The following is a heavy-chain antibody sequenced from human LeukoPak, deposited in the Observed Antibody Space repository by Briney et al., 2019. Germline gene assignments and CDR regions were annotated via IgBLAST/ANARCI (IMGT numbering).Heavy chain of an antibody. D-gene: IGHD3-10*01. CDR3: AREISGSGSYPDF. Sequence: PGGSLRLSCAASGFAFNTYAMHWVRQAPGKGLEWVTLIWHDGSHKFYIDSVRGRFTISRDNSKNTVYLQMNGLRAEDTAVYYCAREISGSGSYPDFWGQGTLVTVSS. V-gene: IGHV3-33*01. CDR1: GFAFNTYA. CDR2: IWHDGSHK. J-gene: IGHJ4*02.